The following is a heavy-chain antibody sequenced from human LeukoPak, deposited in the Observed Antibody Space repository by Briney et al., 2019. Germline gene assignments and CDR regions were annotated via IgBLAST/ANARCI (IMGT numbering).Heavy chain of an antibody. J-gene: IGHJ4*02. CDR1: GFLFSGFG. CDR3: AKERFSWNYVCYFDY. CDR2: ISYDGSKK. V-gene: IGHV3-30*02. D-gene: IGHD1-7*01. Sequence: AGGSLRLSCETSGFLFSGFGMHWVRHSPGKGLEWISFISYDGSKKYYGHSVKGRFTISRDSSKNILYMQMNALTTEDTAVYYCAKERFSWNYVCYFDYWGQGTLVTVSS.